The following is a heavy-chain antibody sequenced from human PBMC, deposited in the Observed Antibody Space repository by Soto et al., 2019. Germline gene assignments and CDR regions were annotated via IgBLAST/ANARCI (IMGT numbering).Heavy chain of an antibody. Sequence: GGSLRLSCAASVFTFSSDAMSWVRQATGKGLEWVSAISGSGGSTYYADSVKGRFTISRDNSKNTLYLQMNSLRAEDTAVYYCATGDCSSTGCPVDYWGQGALVTVSS. V-gene: IGHV3-23*01. D-gene: IGHD2-2*01. CDR3: ATGDCSSTGCPVDY. J-gene: IGHJ4*02. CDR2: ISGSGGST. CDR1: VFTFSSDA.